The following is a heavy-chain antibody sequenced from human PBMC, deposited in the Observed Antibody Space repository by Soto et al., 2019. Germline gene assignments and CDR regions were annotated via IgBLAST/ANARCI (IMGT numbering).Heavy chain of an antibody. V-gene: IGHV3-30*18. CDR1: GFTFSRYG. J-gene: IGHJ4*02. CDR3: AKEPRSSGYYAYYFDY. Sequence: GGSLRLSCAASGFTFSRYGMHWGRQAPGKGLEWVAVISYDGSNKYYADSVKGRFTISRDNSKNTLYLQMNSLRAEDTAVYYCAKEPRSSGYYAYYFDYWGQGTLVTVSS. CDR2: ISYDGSNK. D-gene: IGHD3-22*01.